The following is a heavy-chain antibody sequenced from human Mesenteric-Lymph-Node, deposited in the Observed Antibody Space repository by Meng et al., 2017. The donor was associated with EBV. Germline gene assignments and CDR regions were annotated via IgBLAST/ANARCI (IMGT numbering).Heavy chain of an antibody. V-gene: IGHV4-4*02. Sequence: QVKQKEAGPGLGNPSGTLSLTCAVSGGSISRNSWWSWVRQPPGKGLEWIGQIYHSGSTNYNPSLKSRVTISVDKSKNQFSLKLSSVTAADTAVYYCAGSGSYSSFDYWGQGILVTVSS. J-gene: IGHJ4*02. CDR2: IYHSGST. CDR1: GGSISRNSW. CDR3: AGSGSYSSFDY. D-gene: IGHD3-10*01.